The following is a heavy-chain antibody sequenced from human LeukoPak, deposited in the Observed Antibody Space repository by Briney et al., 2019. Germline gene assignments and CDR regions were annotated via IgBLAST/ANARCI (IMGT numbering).Heavy chain of an antibody. CDR1: GFTFREYC. CDR2: IRSNGGDT. D-gene: IGHD2-15*01. Sequence: GGSLRLSCAASGFTFREYCMSWVRQAPGKGLEWVSNIRSNGGDTYYTDSVKGRFTISRDNSKNTLYLEMNSLRAGDTAVYYCAKGGYTTWFDPWGQGTLVTVSS. J-gene: IGHJ5*02. V-gene: IGHV3-23*01. CDR3: AKGGYTTWFDP.